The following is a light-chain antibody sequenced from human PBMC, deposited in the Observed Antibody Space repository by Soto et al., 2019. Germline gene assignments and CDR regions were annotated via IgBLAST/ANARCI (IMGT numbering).Light chain of an antibody. V-gene: IGKV3-20*01. Sequence: VLTQSPGTLSLSPGERATISCRASPSINSSYLAWYQHKPGQAPRLLFYGASSRDTSIPHRFSGSESGTDFTLTISRLEPEDCGVYYCQQYGGSPPYTFCQGTRLEIK. CDR3: QQYGGSPPYT. J-gene: IGKJ2*01. CDR2: GAS. CDR1: PSINSSY.